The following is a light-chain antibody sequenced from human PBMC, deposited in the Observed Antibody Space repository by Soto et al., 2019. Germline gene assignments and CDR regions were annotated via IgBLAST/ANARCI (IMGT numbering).Light chain of an antibody. Sequence: IVLTQSPSTLSLSPGERATLSCTARQSVSSYLACYQQKPSQAPTLIIYDASNSDTGIPARFSGSGAGTDFTPTISSLDPEVVAVYYCQQRSNRFTFGPGTKVDIK. CDR1: QSVSSY. V-gene: IGKV3-11*01. CDR3: QQRSNRFT. CDR2: DAS. J-gene: IGKJ3*01.